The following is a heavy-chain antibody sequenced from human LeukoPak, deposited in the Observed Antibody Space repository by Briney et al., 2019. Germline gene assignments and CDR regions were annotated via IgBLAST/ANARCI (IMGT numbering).Heavy chain of an antibody. Sequence: QPSETLSLTCTVSDGSMSSYYWSWIRQPPGKGLEWIGHIYYSGSTNYNPSLKSRVTISVDTSNNQYSLKLSSVTAADTAVYYCARVGGKNFYYYGMDVWGQGTTVTVSS. CDR2: IYYSGST. D-gene: IGHD1-26*01. CDR1: DGSMSSYY. CDR3: ARVGGKNFYYYGMDV. J-gene: IGHJ6*02. V-gene: IGHV4-59*01.